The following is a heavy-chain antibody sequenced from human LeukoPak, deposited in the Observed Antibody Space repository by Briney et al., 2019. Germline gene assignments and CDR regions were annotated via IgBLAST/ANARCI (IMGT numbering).Heavy chain of an antibody. CDR3: ARHGDPPSWSIAARPYNWFDP. Sequence: KPSETLSLTCTVSGGSISSSSYYWGWIRQPPGKGLEWIGSIYYSGSTYYNPSLKSRVTISVDTSKNQFSLKLSSVTAADTAVYYCARHGDPPSWSIAARPYNWFDPWGQGTLVTVSS. V-gene: IGHV4-39*01. J-gene: IGHJ5*02. CDR2: IYYSGST. CDR1: GGSISSSSYY. D-gene: IGHD6-6*01.